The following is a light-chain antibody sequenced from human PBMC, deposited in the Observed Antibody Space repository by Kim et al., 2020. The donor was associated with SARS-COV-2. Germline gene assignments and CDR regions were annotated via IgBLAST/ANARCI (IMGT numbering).Light chain of an antibody. CDR3: YPAADNNLV. J-gene: IGLJ3*02. Sequence: SYELTQPSSVSVSPGQTARITCSGDVLAKKYARWFQQKPGQAPVLVIYKDSERPSGIPERFSGSSSGTTVTLTISGAQVEDEADYYCYPAADNNLVFGGGTQLTVL. CDR2: KDS. CDR1: VLAKKY. V-gene: IGLV3-27*01.